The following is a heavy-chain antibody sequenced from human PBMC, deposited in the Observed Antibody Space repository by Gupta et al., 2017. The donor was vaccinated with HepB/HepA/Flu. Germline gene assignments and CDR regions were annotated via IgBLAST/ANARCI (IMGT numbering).Heavy chain of an antibody. CDR3: ARGYSLLSNWFDP. CDR1: GYSFTSYW. CDR2: IFPADSDT. V-gene: IGHV5-51*01. J-gene: IGHJ5*02. D-gene: IGHD5-18*01. Sequence: EVQLVQSGAEVKKPGESLKISCKGSGYSFTSYWIAWVRQTPGKGLECMGIIFPADSDTRYSPSFQGHVTISADKSINTAYLQWNSLKTSDTAMYYCARGYSLLSNWFDPWGQGTLVTVSS.